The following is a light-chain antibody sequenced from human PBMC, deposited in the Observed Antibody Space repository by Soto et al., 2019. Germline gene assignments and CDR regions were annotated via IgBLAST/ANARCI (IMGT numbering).Light chain of an antibody. V-gene: IGLV4-60*03. CDR3: ETWDSSTDVV. Sequence: QAVLTQSSSASASLGSSVKLTCTLSSGHSSYRIAWHQQQPGKAPRYLMKLEGSGSFIKGSGVPDRFSGSSSGADRYLTISILQSEDEAHYYCETWDSSTDVVFGGGTKLTVL. CDR1: SGHSSYR. J-gene: IGLJ2*01. CDR2: LEGSGSF.